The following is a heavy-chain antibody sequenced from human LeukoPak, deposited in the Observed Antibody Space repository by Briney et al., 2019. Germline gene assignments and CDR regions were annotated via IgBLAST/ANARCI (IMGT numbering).Heavy chain of an antibody. V-gene: IGHV4-59*08. CDR2: VYNSGIT. J-gene: IGHJ4*02. Sequence: SETLSLTCTVSGGPISNYYWTWIRQSPGQGLEWIGYVYNSGITDYNPSLKSRLTISLDTTKSQFSLRLSSMTAADTAVYYCARSRGLAGAATVIDYWGQGTRVIVSS. CDR1: GGPISNYY. CDR3: ARSRGLAGAATVIDY. D-gene: IGHD6-25*01.